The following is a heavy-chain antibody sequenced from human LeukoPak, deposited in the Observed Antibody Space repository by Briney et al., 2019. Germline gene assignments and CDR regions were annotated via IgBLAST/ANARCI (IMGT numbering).Heavy chain of an antibody. CDR1: GFTFSNYA. CDR3: AKPARTDYVDY. Sequence: GGSLRLSCAASGFTFSNYAMNWVRQAPGKGLEWVSVISGSGASTYYADSVKGRFSISRDNSKNTLYLQINSLRAEDTAVYYCAKPARTDYVDYWGQGTLVTVSS. D-gene: IGHD1-14*01. V-gene: IGHV3-23*01. CDR2: ISGSGAST. J-gene: IGHJ4*02.